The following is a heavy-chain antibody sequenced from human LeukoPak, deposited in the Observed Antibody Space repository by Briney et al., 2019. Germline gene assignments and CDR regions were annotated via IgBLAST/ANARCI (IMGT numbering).Heavy chain of an antibody. CDR3: AKEEEKYQLLDYYYGMDV. V-gene: IGHV3-23*01. Sequence: GGSLRLSCAASGFTFSSYAMSWVRQAPGKGLEWVSAISGSGGSTYYADSVKGRFTISRDNSKNTLYLQMNSLRAEDTAVYYCAKEEEKYQLLDYYYGMDVWGQGTTVTVSS. J-gene: IGHJ6*02. CDR1: GFTFSSYA. CDR2: ISGSGGST. D-gene: IGHD2-2*01.